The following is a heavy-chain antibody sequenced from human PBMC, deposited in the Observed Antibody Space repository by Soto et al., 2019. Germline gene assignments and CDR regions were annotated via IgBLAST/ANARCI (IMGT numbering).Heavy chain of an antibody. CDR3: ARDPTIFGVVQNYGMDV. J-gene: IGHJ6*02. D-gene: IGHD3-3*01. Sequence: QVQLVQSGAEVKKPGASVKVSCKASGYTFTSYGICWVRQAPGQGLEWMGWISAYNGNTNYAQKLQGRVTMTTDTSTSTAEMELRSLRSDDTAIYYCARDPTIFGVVQNYGMDVWGQGTTVTVSS. CDR2: ISAYNGNT. CDR1: GYTFTSYG. V-gene: IGHV1-18*01.